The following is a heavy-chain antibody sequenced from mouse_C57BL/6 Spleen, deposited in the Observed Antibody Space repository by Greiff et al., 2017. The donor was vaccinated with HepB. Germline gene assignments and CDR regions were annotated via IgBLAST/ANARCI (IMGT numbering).Heavy chain of an antibody. J-gene: IGHJ1*03. CDR1: GYTFTDYY. CDR3: ARSYYYGSSLYWYFDV. CDR2: INPYNGGT. D-gene: IGHD1-1*01. V-gene: IGHV1-19*01. Sequence: VQLQQSGPVLVKPGASVKMSCKASGYTFTDYYMNWVKQSHGKSLEWIGVINPYNGGTSYNQKFKGKATLTVDKSSSTAYMELNSLTSEDSAVYYCARSYYYGSSLYWYFDVWGTGTTVTVSS.